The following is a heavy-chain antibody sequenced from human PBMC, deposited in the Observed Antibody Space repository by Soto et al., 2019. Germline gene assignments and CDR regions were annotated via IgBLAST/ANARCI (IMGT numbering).Heavy chain of an antibody. CDR1: LFMFSSYW. V-gene: IGHV3-74*01. Sequence: VGYLRLACASYLFMFSSYWMHCVRQSPGKWLVWVSRINSDGGTTTYADSVKGRFTISRDNAKNTLYLQMNSLRAEDTAVYYCARGSAYSYGYTYYGMDVWRQGTTATVFS. J-gene: IGHJ6*01. D-gene: IGHD5-18*01. CDR2: INSDGGTT. CDR3: ARGSAYSYGYTYYGMDV.